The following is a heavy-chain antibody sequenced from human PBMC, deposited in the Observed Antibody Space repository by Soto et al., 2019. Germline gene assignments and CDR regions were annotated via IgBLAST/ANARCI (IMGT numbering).Heavy chain of an antibody. CDR3: ARVGLLGGRYCSGGSCYSDYFDY. V-gene: IGHV3-7*01. J-gene: IGHJ4*02. CDR2: IKQDGSEK. CDR1: GFTFSSYW. Sequence: EVQLVESGGGLVQPGGSLRLSCAASGFTFSSYWMSWVRQAPGKGLEWVANIKQDGSEKYYVDSVKGRFTISRDNAKNSLYLQMNSLRAEDTAVYYCARVGLLGGRYCSGGSCYSDYFDYWGQGTLVTVSS. D-gene: IGHD2-15*01.